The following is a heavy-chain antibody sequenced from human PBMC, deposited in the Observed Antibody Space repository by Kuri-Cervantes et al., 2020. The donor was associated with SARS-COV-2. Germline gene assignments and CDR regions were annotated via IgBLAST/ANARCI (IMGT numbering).Heavy chain of an antibody. CDR3: AKEGPTGYYDSSGYYYDYYYGMDV. D-gene: IGHD3-22*01. CDR1: GFAFSSSA. V-gene: IGHV3-23*01. CDR2: ISGSGGST. J-gene: IGHJ6*02. Sequence: GGSLRLSCAGSGFAFSSSARSWVRQAPGKGLKWVSAISGSGGSTYYADSVKGRFTISRDNSKNTLYLQMNSLRAEDTAVYYCAKEGPTGYYDSSGYYYDYYYGMDVWGQGTTVTVSS.